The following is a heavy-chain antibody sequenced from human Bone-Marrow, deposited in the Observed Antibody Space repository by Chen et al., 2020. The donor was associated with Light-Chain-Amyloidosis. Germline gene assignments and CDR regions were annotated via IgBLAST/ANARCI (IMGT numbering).Heavy chain of an antibody. CDR3: ARPTYRAAYGH. Sequence: EVQLVESGGGLVQPGGSLRLSCAGSGFSFSNDWMAWVRQAPGKGLEWVANINRDESESHYVDSVKGRFTLSKDNAKNSVYLQMNSLRAEDTAVYYCARPTYRAAYGHWGQGTLVTVSS. J-gene: IGHJ4*02. CDR2: INRDESES. D-gene: IGHD3-16*02. CDR1: GFSFSNDW. V-gene: IGHV3-7*01.